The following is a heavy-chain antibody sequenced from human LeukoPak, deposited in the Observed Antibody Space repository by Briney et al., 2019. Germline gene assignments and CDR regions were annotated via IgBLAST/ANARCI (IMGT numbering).Heavy chain of an antibody. D-gene: IGHD5/OR15-5a*01. CDR1: GGSISSGGYY. Sequence: SETLSLTCTVSGGSISSGGYYWNWIRQHPGKGLEWIGYIYYSGSTYYNPSLKSRVIISVDTSKNQFSPKLSSVTAADTAVYYCARGGSTLQNWFDPWGQGTLVTVSS. CDR3: ARGGSTLQNWFDP. J-gene: IGHJ5*02. V-gene: IGHV4-31*03. CDR2: IYYSGST.